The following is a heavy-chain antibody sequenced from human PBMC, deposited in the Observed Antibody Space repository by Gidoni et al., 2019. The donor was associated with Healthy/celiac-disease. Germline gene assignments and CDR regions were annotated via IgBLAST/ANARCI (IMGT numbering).Heavy chain of an antibody. CDR1: GLPFSNAW. Sequence: EVQLVESGGGLVKPGGSLRLSCAASGLPFSNAWMNWVRQAPGKGLEWVGRIKSKTDGGTTDYAAPVKGRFTISRDDSKNTLYLQMNSLKTEDTAVYYCTTDSSDFWSGYYDYWGQGTLVTVSS. CDR3: TTDSSDFWSGYYDY. D-gene: IGHD3-3*01. V-gene: IGHV3-15*07. CDR2: IKSKTDGGTT. J-gene: IGHJ4*02.